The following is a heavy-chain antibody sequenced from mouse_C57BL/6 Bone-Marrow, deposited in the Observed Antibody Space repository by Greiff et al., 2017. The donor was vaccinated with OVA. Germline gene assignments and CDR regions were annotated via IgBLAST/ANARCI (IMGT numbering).Heavy chain of an antibody. J-gene: IGHJ1*03. V-gene: IGHV14-4*01. CDR2: IDPENGDT. CDR3: TTYYGSSSNWYFDV. Sequence: EVQLVESGAELVRPGASVKLSCTASGFNIKDDYMHWVKQRPEQGLEWIGWIDPENGDTEYASKFQGKATITADTSSNTAYLQLSSLTSEDTAVYYCTTYYGSSSNWYFDVWGTGTTVTVSS. D-gene: IGHD1-1*01. CDR1: GFNIKDDY.